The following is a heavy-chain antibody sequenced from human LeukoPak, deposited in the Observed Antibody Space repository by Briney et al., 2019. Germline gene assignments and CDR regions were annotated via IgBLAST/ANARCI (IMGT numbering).Heavy chain of an antibody. CDR3: VKDRARGGQQLVFNY. CDR2: ISSNGGST. Sequence: GGSLRLSCSASGFTFSNYAMHWVRQAPGKGLEYVSVISSNGGSTYFADSVKGRFTISRDNSKNTLYLQMSSLRAEDTAVYYCVKDRARGGQQLVFNYWGQGTLVIVSS. V-gene: IGHV3-64D*06. CDR1: GFTFSNYA. J-gene: IGHJ4*02. D-gene: IGHD6-13*01.